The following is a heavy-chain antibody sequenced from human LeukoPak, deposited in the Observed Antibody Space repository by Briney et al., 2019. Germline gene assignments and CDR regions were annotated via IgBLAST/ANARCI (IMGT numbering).Heavy chain of an antibody. D-gene: IGHD2-15*01. CDR1: GFTFSSYS. CDR2: ISSSSSYI. J-gene: IGHJ6*03. V-gene: IGHV3-21*01. Sequence: GGSLRLSCAASGFTFSSYSMNWVRQAPGKGLEWVSSISSSSSYIYYADSVKGRITISRDNAKNSLYLQMNSLRAEDTAVYYCARGRRSGGSYYYYMDVWGKGTTVTVSS. CDR3: ARGRRSGGSYYYYMDV.